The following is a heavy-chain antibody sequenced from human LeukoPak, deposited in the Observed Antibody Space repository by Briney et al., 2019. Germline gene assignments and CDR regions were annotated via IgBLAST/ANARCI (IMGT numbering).Heavy chain of an antibody. D-gene: IGHD3-22*01. CDR2: ISGSGGST. Sequence: GGSLRLSCAASGFTFSSYAMSWVRQAPGKGLEWVSAISGSGGSTYYADSVKGRFTISRDNVKNTLYLQMDSLRAEDTAVYYCAREHDSSGYYLDYFDYWGQGSLVTVSS. V-gene: IGHV3-23*01. CDR3: AREHDSSGYYLDYFDY. J-gene: IGHJ4*02. CDR1: GFTFSSYA.